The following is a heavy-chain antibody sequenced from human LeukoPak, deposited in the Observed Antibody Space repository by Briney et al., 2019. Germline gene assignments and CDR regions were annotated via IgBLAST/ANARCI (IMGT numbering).Heavy chain of an antibody. CDR1: GVSFSGYY. CDR2: INHSGST. V-gene: IGHV4-34*01. D-gene: IGHD6-6*01. CDR3: ARGSNPPRFIAARQYYFDY. J-gene: IGHJ4*02. Sequence: PSETLSLTCAVYGVSFSGYYWSWIRQPPGKGLEWIGEINHSGSTNYNPSLKSRVTISVDTSKNQFSLKLSSVTAADTAVYYCARGSNPPRFIAARQYYFDYWGQGTLVTVSS.